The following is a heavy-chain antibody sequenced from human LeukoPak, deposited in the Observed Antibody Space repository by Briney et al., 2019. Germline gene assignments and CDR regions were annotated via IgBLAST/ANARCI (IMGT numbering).Heavy chain of an antibody. CDR2: IYYNGNT. D-gene: IGHD6-6*01. Sequence: SETLSLTCTVSGGWGGDYYWSWIRQPPGKGLEWIGYIYYNGNTFYTPSLKSRVTISFDASKNQFSLKLTSVTAADTAVYYCARGVDSSSFPPDYWGQGTLVTVSS. CDR3: ARGVDSSSFPPDY. V-gene: IGHV4-30-4*01. J-gene: IGHJ4*02. CDR1: GGWGGDYY.